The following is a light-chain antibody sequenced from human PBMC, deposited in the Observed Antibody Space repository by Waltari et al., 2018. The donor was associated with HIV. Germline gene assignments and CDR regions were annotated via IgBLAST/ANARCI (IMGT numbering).Light chain of an antibody. CDR2: SAS. Sequence: DIQMTQSPSSVSASVGDRVTLTCRASQIITSHLNWYQQRPGKAPKLLIHSASVLESGVPSRFSGSGSGTNFSLTINSLQADDLAVYYCHQYYSLPYTFGGGTKVEIK. CDR1: QIITSH. CDR3: HQYYSLPYT. V-gene: IGKV1-39*01. J-gene: IGKJ4*01.